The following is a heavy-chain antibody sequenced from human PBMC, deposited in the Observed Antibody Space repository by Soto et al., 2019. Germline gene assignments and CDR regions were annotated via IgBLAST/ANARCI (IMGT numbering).Heavy chain of an antibody. D-gene: IGHD1-1*01. J-gene: IGHJ5*02. Sequence: SETLSLTCTVSGGSISSGGYYWSWIRQHPGKGLEWIGYIHYSGTAYYNPSLRSRANLSVDTSKSQFSLKLSSVTAADTAVYYCARNKGGTPFWFDPWGPGTLVTVSS. CDR2: IHYSGTA. CDR1: GGSISSGGYY. CDR3: ARNKGGTPFWFDP. V-gene: IGHV4-31*03.